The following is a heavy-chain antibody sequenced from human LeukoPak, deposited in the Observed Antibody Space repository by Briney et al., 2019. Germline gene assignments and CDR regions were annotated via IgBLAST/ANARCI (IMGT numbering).Heavy chain of an antibody. CDR2: ISGSGGST. D-gene: IGHD6-19*01. CDR1: GFTFSSYA. V-gene: IGHV3-23*01. Sequence: PGGSLRLSCAASGFTFSSYAMSWVRQAPGKGLEWVSAISGSGGSTYYADSVKGRFTISRDNSKNTLYLQMNSLRAEDTAAYYCAKPALYSSGWYYFDYWGQGTLVTVSS. J-gene: IGHJ4*02. CDR3: AKPALYSSGWYYFDY.